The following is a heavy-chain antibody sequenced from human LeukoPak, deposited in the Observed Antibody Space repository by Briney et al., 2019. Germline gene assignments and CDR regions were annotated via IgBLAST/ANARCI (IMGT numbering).Heavy chain of an antibody. V-gene: IGHV3-30*02. J-gene: IGHJ4*02. CDR3: AKEGSGWYSGYYFDY. CDR1: GFTFSSYG. CDR2: IRYDGSNK. Sequence: GGSLRLSCAASGFTFSSYGMHWVRQAPGKGLEWVAFIRYDGSNKYYADSVKGRFTISRDNSKNTLYLQMNSLRAEDTAVYYCAKEGSGWYSGYYFDYWGQGTLVTVSS. D-gene: IGHD6-19*01.